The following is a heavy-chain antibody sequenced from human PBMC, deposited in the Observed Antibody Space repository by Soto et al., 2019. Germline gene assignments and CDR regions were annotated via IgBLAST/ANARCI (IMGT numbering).Heavy chain of an antibody. CDR3: AKGSTAFDI. J-gene: IGHJ3*02. V-gene: IGHV3-64*01. Sequence: EVQLVESGGGLVQPGGSLRLSCAASGFTFSSYAMHWVRQAPGKGLEYVSAISSNGGSTYYANSVKGRFTISRDNSKNTLYLQMGSLRAEDMAVYYCAKGSTAFDIWGQGTMVTVSS. CDR2: ISSNGGST. CDR1: GFTFSSYA.